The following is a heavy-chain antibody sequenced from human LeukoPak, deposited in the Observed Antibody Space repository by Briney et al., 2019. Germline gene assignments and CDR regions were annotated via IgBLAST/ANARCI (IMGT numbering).Heavy chain of an antibody. CDR1: GYTFTSYD. CDR3: ARGDYYDSSGYYYLVYNWFDP. CDR2: MNPNSGNT. J-gene: IGHJ5*02. Sequence: ASVKVSCKASGYTFTSYDINWVRQATGQGLEWMGWMNPNSGNTGYAQKFQGRVTMTRNTSISTAYMELSSLRSEDTAVYYCARGDYYDSSGYYYLVYNWFDPWGQGTLVIVSS. V-gene: IGHV1-8*01. D-gene: IGHD3-22*01.